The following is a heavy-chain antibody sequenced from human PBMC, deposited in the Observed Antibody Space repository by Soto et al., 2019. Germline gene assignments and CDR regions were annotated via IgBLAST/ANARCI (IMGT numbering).Heavy chain of an antibody. Sequence: QVQLVQSGADLKKPGASVTVSCKASGYTFTSYGISWVRQAPGQGLEWMGWISAYNGNTNYAQKFQGRVTMTTDTSTSTAYMELRSLRSDDTAVYYCARDVPTVTTGGTDYWGQGTLVTVSS. D-gene: IGHD4-17*01. V-gene: IGHV1-18*01. CDR1: GYTFTSYG. CDR2: ISAYNGNT. J-gene: IGHJ4*02. CDR3: ARDVPTVTTGGTDY.